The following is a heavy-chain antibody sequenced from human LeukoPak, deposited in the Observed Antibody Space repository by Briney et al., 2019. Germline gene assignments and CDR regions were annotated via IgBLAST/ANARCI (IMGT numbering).Heavy chain of an antibody. CDR2: INHSGST. CDR1: GGSFSDYY. J-gene: IGHJ4*02. CDR3: ARGWNSVAGRLDY. Sequence: SETLSLTCAVYGGSFSDYYWTWIRQPPGKGLEWIGEINHSGSTNYNPSLKSRVTISVDTSKNQFSLKLSSVTAADTAVYYCARGWNSVAGRLDYWGQGTLVTVSS. V-gene: IGHV4-34*01. D-gene: IGHD6-19*01.